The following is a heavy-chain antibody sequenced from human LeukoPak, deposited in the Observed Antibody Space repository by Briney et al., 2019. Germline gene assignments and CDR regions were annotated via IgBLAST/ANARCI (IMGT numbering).Heavy chain of an antibody. CDR1: GASVTSSSYY. CDR2: IYYSGST. CDR3: ARGAYSSSSFDY. V-gene: IGHV4-39*07. Sequence: SETLSLTCTVSGASVTSSSYYWGWIRQPPGKGLEWIGIIYYSGSTYYNPSLKSRVTMSIDTSKNQFSLKLTSVTAADTAVYYCARGAYSSSSFDYWGQGTLVTVSS. J-gene: IGHJ4*02. D-gene: IGHD6-6*01.